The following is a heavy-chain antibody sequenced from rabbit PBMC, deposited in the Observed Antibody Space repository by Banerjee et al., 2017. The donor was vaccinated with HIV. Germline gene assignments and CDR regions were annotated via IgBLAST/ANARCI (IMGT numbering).Heavy chain of an antibody. V-gene: IGHV1S40*01. Sequence: QSLEESGGDLVKPGASLTLTCTASGFDFSSNTMWWVRQAPGKGLEWIACIITGDGNTYYANWAKGRFTISKSSSTTVDLQMTSLTAADTATYFCARWTGGLDLWGPGTLVT. J-gene: IGHJ6*01. CDR3: ARWTGGLDL. CDR2: IITGDGNT. CDR1: GFDFSSNT.